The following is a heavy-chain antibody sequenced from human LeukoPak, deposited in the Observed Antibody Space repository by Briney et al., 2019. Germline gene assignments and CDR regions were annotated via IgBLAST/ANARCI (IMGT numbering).Heavy chain of an antibody. J-gene: IGHJ6*03. Sequence: GGSLRLSCAASGFTVSSNYMSWVRQAPGKGLEWVSVIYSGGSTYYADSVKARFTISRDNSKNTLYLQMNSLRAEDTAVYYCARDGYYYGSGNYYYYMDVWGKGTTVTISS. CDR2: IYSGGST. CDR3: ARDGYYYGSGNYYYYMDV. V-gene: IGHV3-66*01. CDR1: GFTVSSNY. D-gene: IGHD3-10*01.